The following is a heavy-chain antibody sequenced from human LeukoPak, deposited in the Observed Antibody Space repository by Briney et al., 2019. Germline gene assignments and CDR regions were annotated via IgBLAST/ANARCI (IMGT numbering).Heavy chain of an antibody. V-gene: IGHV4-61*02. CDR3: AGNYYGSGSYYSEDRY. CDR1: GGSISSGSYY. J-gene: IGHJ4*02. Sequence: TLSLTCTVSGGSISSGSYYWSWIRQPAGKGLEWIGRIYTSGSTNYNPSLKSRVTISVDTSKNQFSLKLSSVTAADTAVYYCAGNYYGSGSYYSEDRYWGQGTLVTVSS. CDR2: IYTSGST. D-gene: IGHD3-10*01.